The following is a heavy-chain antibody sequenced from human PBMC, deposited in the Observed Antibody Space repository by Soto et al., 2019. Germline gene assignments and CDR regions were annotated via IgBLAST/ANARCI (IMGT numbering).Heavy chain of an antibody. CDR2: IYHGGTT. J-gene: IGHJ4*01. V-gene: IGHV4-38-2*02. D-gene: IGHD2-21*02. CDR3: AKAHVVVVAGSTFDY. CDR1: GYSISSGSY. Sequence: SETLSLTCTVSGYSISSGSYWGWIRQPPGKGPEWIASIYHGGTTFYNPSLKSRVTVSVDKSNNQFSLKLRSVTAADTAVYYCAKAHVVVVAGSTFDYWGHRTLVTVSS.